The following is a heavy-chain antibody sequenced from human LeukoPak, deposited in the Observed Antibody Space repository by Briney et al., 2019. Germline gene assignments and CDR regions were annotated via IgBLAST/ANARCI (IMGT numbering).Heavy chain of an antibody. J-gene: IGHJ3*02. V-gene: IGHV1-69*13. D-gene: IGHD3-22*01. CDR2: IIPIFGKA. CDR3: AFFYYYDSSGYFDAFDI. Sequence: SVKVSCKASGGTFSTYAVSWVRQAPGQGLEWMGGIIPIFGKADYAQKFQDRVTITADESTSTAYMELRSLRSDDTAVYYCAFFYYYDSSGYFDAFDIWGQGTMVTVSS. CDR1: GGTFSTYA.